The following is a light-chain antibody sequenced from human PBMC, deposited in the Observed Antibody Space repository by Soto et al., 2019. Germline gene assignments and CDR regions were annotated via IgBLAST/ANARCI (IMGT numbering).Light chain of an antibody. CDR2: DNN. CDR3: GTWDSSLSAPNWV. Sequence: QSVLTQPPSVSAAPGQKVTISCSGSISNIGKNYVSWYQQLPGTAPKVLIYDNNNRPSGIPDRFSGSTSGTSATLGITGLQTGDEAGFYCGTWDSSLSAPNWVFGGGTQLTVL. CDR1: ISNIGKNY. V-gene: IGLV1-51*01. J-gene: IGLJ3*02.